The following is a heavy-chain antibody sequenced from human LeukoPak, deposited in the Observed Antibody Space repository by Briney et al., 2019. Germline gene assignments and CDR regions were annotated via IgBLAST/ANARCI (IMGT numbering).Heavy chain of an antibody. Sequence: PGGSLRLSCAASGFTFSSYAMSWVRQAPGKGLEWVSAISGSGGSTYYADSVEGRFTISRDNSKNTLYLQMNSLRAADTAVYYCAKDTYDILTGYYRVLGYWGQGTLVTVSS. CDR1: GFTFSSYA. CDR3: AKDTYDILTGYYRVLGY. V-gene: IGHV3-23*01. J-gene: IGHJ4*02. D-gene: IGHD3-9*01. CDR2: ISGSGGST.